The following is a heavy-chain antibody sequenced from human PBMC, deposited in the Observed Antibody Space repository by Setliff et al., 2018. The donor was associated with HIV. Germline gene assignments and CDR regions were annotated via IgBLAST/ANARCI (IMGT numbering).Heavy chain of an antibody. D-gene: IGHD6-19*01. CDR3: ARAEAGAFDI. CDR2: INHSGST. J-gene: IGHJ3*02. V-gene: IGHV4-34*01. CDR1: GGSFSAYY. Sequence: SQTLSLTCAVYGGSFSAYYWSWIRQPPGKGLEWIGEINHSGSTAYNPSLKSRVTVSVDTSKNQFSLKLRSVAAADTAVYFCARAEAGAFDIWGPGTMVTVSS.